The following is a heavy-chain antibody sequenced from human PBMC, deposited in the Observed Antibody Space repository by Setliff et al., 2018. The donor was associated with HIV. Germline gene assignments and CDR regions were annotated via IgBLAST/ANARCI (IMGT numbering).Heavy chain of an antibody. CDR2: INHSGST. J-gene: IGHJ3*02. V-gene: IGHV4-34*01. D-gene: IGHD3-22*01. Sequence: SETLSLTCAVYGGSFSSYYWSWIRQSPGKGLEWIGEINHSGSTNYSPSLTSRVTISLDNSKNTVYLQMNSLRAEDTAVYYCARDGEDSSGMGAFDIWGQGTMVTVSS. CDR1: GGSFSSYY. CDR3: ARDGEDSSGMGAFDI.